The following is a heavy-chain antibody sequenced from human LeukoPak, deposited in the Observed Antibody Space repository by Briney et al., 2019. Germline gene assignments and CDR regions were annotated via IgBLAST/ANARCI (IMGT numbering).Heavy chain of an antibody. D-gene: IGHD6-13*01. V-gene: IGHV4-34*01. CDR1: GGSFSGYY. CDR2: INHSGST. J-gene: IGHJ3*02. Sequence: ASETLSLTCAAYGGSFSGYYWSWIRQPPGKGLECVGEINHSGSTNYNPSLKSRVTMSVDTSKNQFSLKLSSVTAADTAVYYCAAGYSSSWFHAFDIWGQGTMVTVSS. CDR3: AAGYSSSWFHAFDI.